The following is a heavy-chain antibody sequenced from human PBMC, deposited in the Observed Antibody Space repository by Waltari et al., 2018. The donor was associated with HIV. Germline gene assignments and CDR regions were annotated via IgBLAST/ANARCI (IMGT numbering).Heavy chain of an antibody. D-gene: IGHD2-15*01. V-gene: IGHV3-23*01. Sequence: EVQLLESGGGLVQPGGSLRLSCAASGFTFSSYAMSWVRQAPGKGLEWVSAISGSGGSTYYADSVKGRFTISRDNSKNTLYLQMNSLRAEDTAVYYCANRYCSGGSCYYYYFDYWGQGTLVTVSS. CDR2: ISGSGGST. CDR3: ANRYCSGGSCYYYYFDY. CDR1: GFTFSSYA. J-gene: IGHJ4*02.